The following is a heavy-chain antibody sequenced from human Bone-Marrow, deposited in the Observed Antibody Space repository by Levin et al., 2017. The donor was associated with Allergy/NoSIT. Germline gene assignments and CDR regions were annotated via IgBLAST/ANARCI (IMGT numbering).Heavy chain of an antibody. D-gene: IGHD2-15*01. J-gene: IGHJ4*02. CDR2: VSSDGDRE. V-gene: IGHV3-30-3*01. Sequence: LSLTCAASGFTFRDFGFHWVRQAPGKGLEWVAFVSSDGDREYYADSVKGRFTISRDSSNNTVFLQMDRLKSEDTGVYFCARGFSVVVSTTPFDYWGQGTLVTVSS. CDR1: GFTFRDFG. CDR3: ARGFSVVVSTTPFDY.